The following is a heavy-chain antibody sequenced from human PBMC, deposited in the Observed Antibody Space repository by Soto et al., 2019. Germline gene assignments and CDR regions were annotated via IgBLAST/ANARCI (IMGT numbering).Heavy chain of an antibody. V-gene: IGHV1-8*01. CDR2: MNPNSGNT. Sequence: QVPLVQSGAEVKKPGDSVKVSCKASGYTFTSDDINWVRQATGQGLEWMGWMNPNSGNTGYAQKFQGRVTMTRHTSISTAYTELSSLRDEDTAVYYCARERSAAGTGWFDPWGQGTLVTVSS. CDR3: ARERSAAGTGWFDP. CDR1: GYTFTSDD. J-gene: IGHJ5*02. D-gene: IGHD6-13*01.